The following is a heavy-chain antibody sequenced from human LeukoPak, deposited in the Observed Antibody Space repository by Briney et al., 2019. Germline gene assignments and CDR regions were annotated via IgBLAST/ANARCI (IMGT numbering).Heavy chain of an antibody. CDR1: GYSFTGYY. D-gene: IGHD3-10*01. CDR2: INPNSGGT. J-gene: IGHJ4*02. V-gene: IGHV1-2*02. Sequence: ASVKVSCKASGYSFTGYYIHWVRQAPGQGLEWMGWINPNSGGTNYAQKFQGRVTMIRDTSINTAYMELSRLRSDGTAVYYCARDRTTMVRGVIIIGYWGQGTLVTVSS. CDR3: ARDRTTMVRGVIIIGY.